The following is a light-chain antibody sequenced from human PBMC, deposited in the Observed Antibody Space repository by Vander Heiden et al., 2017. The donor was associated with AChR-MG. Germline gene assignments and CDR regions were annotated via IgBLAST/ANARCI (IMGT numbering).Light chain of an antibody. CDR2: NAS. V-gene: IGKV6-21*02. CDR1: QSIGTS. Sequence: EILLTQSPAFQSVTPKEKVTITCRASQSIGTSLHWYQQKPGQSPKLLIKNASQSISGVPSRFSGSGSGTDFSLTINNLEADDAATYYCHQTRTLRGTFGQGTKVDIK. CDR3: HQTRTLRGT. J-gene: IGKJ1*01.